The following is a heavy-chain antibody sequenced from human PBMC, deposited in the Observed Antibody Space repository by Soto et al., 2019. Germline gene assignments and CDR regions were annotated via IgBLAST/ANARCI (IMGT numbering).Heavy chain of an antibody. CDR1: GFSFDDYA. D-gene: IGHD3-9*01. V-gene: IGHV3-9*01. Sequence: SLRLSCAASGFSFDDYAMHWGRQAPGKGLEWVSGISWNSGSIGYADSVKGRFTISRDNAKKSLYLQMNSLRAEDTALYYCASGRGYDILTGYYPYFAYWGQGTLVNFSS. J-gene: IGHJ4*02. CDR2: ISWNSGSI. CDR3: ASGRGYDILTGYYPYFAY.